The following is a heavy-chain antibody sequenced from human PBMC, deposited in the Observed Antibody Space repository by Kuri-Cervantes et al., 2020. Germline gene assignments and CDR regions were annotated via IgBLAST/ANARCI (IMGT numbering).Heavy chain of an antibody. J-gene: IGHJ2*01. D-gene: IGHD6-19*01. Sequence: GSLRLSCTVSGGSISSYYWSWIRQPPGKGLEWIGYIYYSGNTNYNPSLKSRVTISVDTSKNQFSLKLSSVTAADTAVYYCARVSSGWYGYFDLWGRGTLVTVSS. CDR3: ARVSSGWYGYFDL. CDR1: GGSISSYY. V-gene: IGHV4-59*13. CDR2: IYYSGNT.